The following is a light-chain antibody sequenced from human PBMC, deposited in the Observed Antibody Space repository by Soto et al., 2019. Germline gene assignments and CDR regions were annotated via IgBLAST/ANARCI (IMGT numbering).Light chain of an antibody. CDR1: QTVSNNY. CDR3: QQYSIWRT. V-gene: IGKV3-20*01. CDR2: GAS. J-gene: IGKJ1*01. Sequence: EIVLTQSPGTLSLSTGDRATLSCRASQTVSNNYLAWCQQKPGQAPRVIMYGASRRATGIPARFSGSGSGTEFTLTISSLQSEDFAVYYCQQYSIWRTFGQGTKVAIK.